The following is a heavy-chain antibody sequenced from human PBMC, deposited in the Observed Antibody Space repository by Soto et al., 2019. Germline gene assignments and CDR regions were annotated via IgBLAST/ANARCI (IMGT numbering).Heavy chain of an antibody. CDR3: AGQPKFIAVAGPYFDY. CDR1: GDSISSDYYH. J-gene: IGHJ4*02. CDR2: IYYSGST. Sequence: SETLFLTCTVSGDSISSDYYHWTWIRQSSGKGLEWIGYIYYSGSTLYNPSLKSRVTISVDTSKNQFSLQLTSVTAADTAVYYCAGQPKFIAVAGPYFDYWGQGTLVTVSS. V-gene: IGHV4-31*03. D-gene: IGHD6-19*01.